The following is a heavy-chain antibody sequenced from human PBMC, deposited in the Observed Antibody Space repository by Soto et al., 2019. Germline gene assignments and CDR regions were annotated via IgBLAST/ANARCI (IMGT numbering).Heavy chain of an antibody. CDR2: LYYGRSA. CDR1: GDSISSYY. Sequence: QVQLQESGPGLVKPSETLSLTCAVSGDSISSYYCMWIRQPPGKGLESIGYLYYGRSANYNPSLHGRVTLSVDTSTNQCSLTLSSMTAADTAVYYCALRSMAVVPEYWGQGTLVTVSS. J-gene: IGHJ4*02. D-gene: IGHD3-22*01. CDR3: ALRSMAVVPEY. V-gene: IGHV4-59*01.